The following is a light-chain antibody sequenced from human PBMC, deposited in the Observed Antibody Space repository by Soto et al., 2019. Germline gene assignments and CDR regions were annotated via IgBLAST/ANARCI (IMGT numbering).Light chain of an antibody. V-gene: IGKV1-5*01. CDR3: QQYNSYDMWS. CDR1: QGISKW. J-gene: IGKJ1*01. CDR2: GAF. Sequence: DIQMTQSPSTLSASVGDRVTITCRASQGISKWLAWYQQKPGKAPKLLIYGAFSLENGVPSRYSDSRSGTEFTLTLSSLQPDDIANYFCQQYNSYDMWSFGQGTKVELK.